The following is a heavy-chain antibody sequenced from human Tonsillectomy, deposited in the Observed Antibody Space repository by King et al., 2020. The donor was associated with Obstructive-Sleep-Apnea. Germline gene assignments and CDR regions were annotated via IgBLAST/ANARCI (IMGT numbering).Heavy chain of an antibody. Sequence: VQLVESGGGLVQPGGSLRLSCAASGFTFSSYAMSWFRQAPGGGLEWVSAISGSGGSTYYAGSVEGRFTISSDNSKNTLYLQMNSRRAEDTAVYYCAKVGNYDILTGYNDAFDIWGQGTMVTVSS. V-gene: IGHV3-23*04. D-gene: IGHD3-9*01. CDR2: ISGSGGST. CDR3: AKVGNYDILTGYNDAFDI. J-gene: IGHJ3*02. CDR1: GFTFSSYA.